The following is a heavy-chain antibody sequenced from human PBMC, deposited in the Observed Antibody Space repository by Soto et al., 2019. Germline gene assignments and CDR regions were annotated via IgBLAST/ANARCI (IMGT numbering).Heavy chain of an antibody. Sequence: QVQLQQWGAGLLEPSETLSLTCGISGGSFSGFYWSWIRQSPGKGLEWIGEINHSGTTHYNHSLESRVNLWIDPSRAQFSLNVNSVTAADTAIYYCARHVLQYNGMDPWGQGTLVSVSS. CDR2: INHSGTT. CDR3: ARHVLQYNGMDP. CDR1: GGSFSGFY. V-gene: IGHV4-34*01. D-gene: IGHD1-1*01. J-gene: IGHJ5*02.